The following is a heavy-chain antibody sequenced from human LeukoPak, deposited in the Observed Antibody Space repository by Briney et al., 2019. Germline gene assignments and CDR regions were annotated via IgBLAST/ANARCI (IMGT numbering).Heavy chain of an antibody. Sequence: SQTLSLTCAISGDSVSRNTAGWNWIRQSPSRGLEWLGRTYYRSKWYSDFAPSVRNRITINPDTSKNQFSLQLNSVTPEDTAVYYCARDPYEGAFDIWGQGTMVTVSS. CDR2: TYYRSKWYS. CDR3: ARDPYEGAFDI. CDR1: GDSVSRNTAG. J-gene: IGHJ3*02. V-gene: IGHV6-1*01. D-gene: IGHD3-3*01.